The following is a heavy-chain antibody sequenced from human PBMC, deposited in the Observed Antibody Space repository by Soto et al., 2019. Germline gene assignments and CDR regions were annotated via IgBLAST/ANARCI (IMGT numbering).Heavy chain of an antibody. D-gene: IGHD5-12*01. CDR1: GGSVSSYY. CDR2: IYYSGST. J-gene: IGHJ4*02. CDR3: ARDHRNGYNSPYHFDN. Sequence: SETLSLTCSVSGGSVSSYYWSWIRQPPGKGLEWIGYIYYSGSTNYNPSLKSRVTFSVDTSKNQFSLNLSSVTAADTAVYFCARDHRNGYNSPYHFDNWGQGTLVTVSS. V-gene: IGHV4-59*02.